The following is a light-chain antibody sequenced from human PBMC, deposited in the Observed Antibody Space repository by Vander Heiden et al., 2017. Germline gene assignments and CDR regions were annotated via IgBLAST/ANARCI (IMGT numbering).Light chain of an antibody. J-gene: IGKJ3*01. V-gene: IGKV1-33*01. Sequence: DIQMTQSPSSLSASVGDRVTITCQASQDISNYLNWYQQKPGKAPKLLIYDASNLETRVPSRFSGSRSGTDFTFTISSLQPDDIATYYCQQYDNRPFTFGPGTKVDIK. CDR1: QDISNY. CDR2: DAS. CDR3: QQYDNRPFT.